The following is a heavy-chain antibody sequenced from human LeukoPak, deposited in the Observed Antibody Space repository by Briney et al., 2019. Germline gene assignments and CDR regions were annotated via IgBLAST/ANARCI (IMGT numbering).Heavy chain of an antibody. J-gene: IGHJ6*03. CDR2: IKQDGSEK. Sequence: GGSLRLSCAASGFTFSSDWMSWVRQARGKGLEWVANIKQDGSEKYYVDSVKGRFTISRDNAKNSLYLQMNSLRAEDTAVYYCARGSYYYDSSGYYYYYYYYMDVWGKGTTVTISS. D-gene: IGHD3-22*01. V-gene: IGHV3-7*01. CDR1: GFTFSSDW. CDR3: ARGSYYYDSSGYYYYYYYYMDV.